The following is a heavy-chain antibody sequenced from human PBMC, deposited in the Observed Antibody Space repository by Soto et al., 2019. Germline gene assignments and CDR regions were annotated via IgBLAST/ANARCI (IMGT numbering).Heavy chain of an antibody. CDR1: GYTFTSYY. CDR3: ARDLGKYYYYGMDV. J-gene: IGHJ6*02. D-gene: IGHD7-27*01. Sequence: GASVKVSCKASGYTFTSYYMHWVRQAPGQGLEWMGIINPSGGSTSYAQKFQGRVTMTRDPNTSTVYMERSSLRSEEPAGCYCARDLGKYYYYGMDVWGQGTTVTVSS. V-gene: IGHV1-46*01. CDR2: INPSGGST.